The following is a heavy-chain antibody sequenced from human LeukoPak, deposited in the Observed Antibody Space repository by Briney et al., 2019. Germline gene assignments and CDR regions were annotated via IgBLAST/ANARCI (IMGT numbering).Heavy chain of an antibody. CDR1: GYTFTSYY. CDR3: ASGSYYLNY. D-gene: IGHD1-26*01. J-gene: IGHJ4*02. CDR2: INPSGGST. V-gene: IGHV1-46*01. Sequence: ASVKVFCKATGYTFTSYYMHWVGQAPGQGLEWMGIINPSGGSTSYAQKFQGRVTMTRDMSTSTVYMELSSLRSEDTAVYYCASGSYYLNYWGQGTLVTVSS.